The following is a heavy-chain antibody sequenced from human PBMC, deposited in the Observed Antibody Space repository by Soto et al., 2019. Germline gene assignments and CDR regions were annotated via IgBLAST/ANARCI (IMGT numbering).Heavy chain of an antibody. J-gene: IGHJ6*02. CDR3: ARDLGATEYYYGMDV. D-gene: IGHD1-26*01. CDR1: GGSISSGGYS. Sequence: SETLSLICAVSGGSISSGGYSWSWIRQPPGKGLEWIGYIYHSGSTYYNPSLKSRVTISVDRSRNQFSLKRSSVTAADTAVYYCARDLGATEYYYGMDVWGQGTTFTVSS. CDR2: IYHSGST. V-gene: IGHV4-30-2*01.